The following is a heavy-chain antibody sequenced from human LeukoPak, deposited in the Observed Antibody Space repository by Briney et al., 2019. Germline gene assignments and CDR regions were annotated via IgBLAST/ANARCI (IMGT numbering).Heavy chain of an antibody. Sequence: PGGSLRLSCAASGFTFSSYWMSWVRQAPGKGLEWVANIKQDGSEKYYVDSVRGRFTISRDNAKNSLYLQMNSLRAEDTAVYYCARLRGARMATFPFDYWGQGTLVTVSS. CDR3: ARLRGARMATFPFDY. D-gene: IGHD5-24*01. CDR1: GFTFSSYW. CDR2: IKQDGSEK. V-gene: IGHV3-7*01. J-gene: IGHJ4*02.